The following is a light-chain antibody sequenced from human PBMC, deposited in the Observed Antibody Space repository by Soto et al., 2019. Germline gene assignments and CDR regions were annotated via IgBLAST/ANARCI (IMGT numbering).Light chain of an antibody. V-gene: IGKV3-20*01. J-gene: IGKJ2*01. CDR3: QQYGSSYS. CDR1: QSLSIGY. CDR2: DAS. Sequence: EIVLTQSPGTLSLSPGERATLSCRASQSLSIGYLAWYQQKPGQAPRLLIYDASTRATGIPDRFSGSGSGTDFTLTITRLEPEDFAVYYCQQYGSSYSFGQGTKLESK.